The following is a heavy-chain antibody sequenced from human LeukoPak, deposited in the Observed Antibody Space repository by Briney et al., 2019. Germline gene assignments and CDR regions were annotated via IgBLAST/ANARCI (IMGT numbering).Heavy chain of an antibody. V-gene: IGHV3-21*01. CDR1: GFTFSDYS. CDR2: ISSRSTYR. CDR3: AKDVIVAFDY. J-gene: IGHJ4*02. D-gene: IGHD2/OR15-2a*01. Sequence: GGSLRLSCAASGFTFSDYSMNWVRQAPGKGLEWVSSISSRSTYRYYADSVKGRFTISRDNSKNTLYLQMNSLRAEDTAVYYCAKDVIVAFDYWGQGTLVTVSS.